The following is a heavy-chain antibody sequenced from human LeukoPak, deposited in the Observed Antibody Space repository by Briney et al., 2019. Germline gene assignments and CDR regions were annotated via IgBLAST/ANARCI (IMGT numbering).Heavy chain of an antibody. Sequence: SETLSLTCTVSGGSVSSGSYYWSWLRQPPGKGLEWIGYIYYSGSTNYNPSLKSRVTISVDTSKNQFSLKLSSVTAADTAVYYCARVGPYYYDSSGYISAFDIWGQGTMVTVSS. D-gene: IGHD3-22*01. CDR2: IYYSGST. J-gene: IGHJ3*02. V-gene: IGHV4-61*01. CDR3: ARVGPYYYDSSGYISAFDI. CDR1: GGSVSSGSYY.